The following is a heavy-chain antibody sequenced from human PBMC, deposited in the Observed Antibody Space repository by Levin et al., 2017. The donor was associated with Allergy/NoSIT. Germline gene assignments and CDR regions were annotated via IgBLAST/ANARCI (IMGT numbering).Heavy chain of an antibody. V-gene: IGHV4-59*01. CDR1: GGSISSYY. CDR2: IYYSGST. D-gene: IGHD3-10*01. Sequence: GSLRLSCTVSGGSISSYYWSWIRQPPGKGLEWIGYIYYSGSTNYNPSLKSRVTISVDTSKNQFSLKLSSVTAADTAVYYCARTDYYGSGSVGWFDPWGQGTLVTVSS. CDR3: ARTDYYGSGSVGWFDP. J-gene: IGHJ5*02.